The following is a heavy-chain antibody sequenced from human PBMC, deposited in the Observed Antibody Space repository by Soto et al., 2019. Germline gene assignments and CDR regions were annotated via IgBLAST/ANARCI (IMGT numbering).Heavy chain of an antibody. J-gene: IGHJ3*02. CDR2: IYHSGST. D-gene: IGHD6-13*01. CDR3: ARDRGYSSSWYDAFDI. CDR1: GYSISSGYY. V-gene: IGHV4-38-2*02. Sequence: SETLSLTCTVSGYSISSGYYWGWIRQPPGKGLEWIGSIYHSGSTYYNPSLKSRVTISVDTSKNQFSRKLSSVTAADTAVYYCARDRGYSSSWYDAFDIWGQGTMVTVSS.